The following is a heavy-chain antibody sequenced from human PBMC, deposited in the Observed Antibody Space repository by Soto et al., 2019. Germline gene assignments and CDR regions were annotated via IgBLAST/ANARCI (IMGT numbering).Heavy chain of an antibody. J-gene: IGHJ5*02. CDR1: GGTFSSYG. V-gene: IGHV1-69*01. CDR2: IIPAFRKA. D-gene: IGHD6-13*01. Sequence: QVQLVQSGAEVKKPGSSVKVSCKASGGTFSSYGISWVRQAPGQGLEWMGGIIPAFRKATYAQKFQGRVTITADESTSTAYMEPSSLRSEDTAVYYCARDRGIAAAGSGGNWLDPWGQGTLVTVSS. CDR3: ARDRGIAAAGSGGNWLDP.